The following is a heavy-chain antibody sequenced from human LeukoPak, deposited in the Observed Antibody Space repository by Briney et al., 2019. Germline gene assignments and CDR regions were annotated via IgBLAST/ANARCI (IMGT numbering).Heavy chain of an antibody. CDR3: AKLGAYTSSWYGFVDY. V-gene: IGHV5-51*01. Sequence: GESLKISCKSSGYSFTNYWIGWVRQMPGKGLEWMGIIYPDDSDTRYSPSSQGQVTISVDKSISTAYLQWSSLKASDTAMYYCAKLGAYTSSWYGFVDYWGQGTPITVSS. CDR2: IYPDDSDT. CDR1: GYSFTNYW. J-gene: IGHJ4*02. D-gene: IGHD6-19*01.